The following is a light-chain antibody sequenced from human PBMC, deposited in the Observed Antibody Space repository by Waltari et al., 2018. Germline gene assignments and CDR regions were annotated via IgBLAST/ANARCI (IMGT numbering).Light chain of an antibody. CDR3: QQVHDYPYT. CDR1: QGISSS. V-gene: IGKV1-9*01. Sequence: LTQSPSSLSASVGDRVTITCRASQGISSSVAWYQQKPGKAPKLLIYSASSLQSGVPSRFGGSGSGTDFTLTIASLQPEDFATYYCQQVHDYPYTFGQGTRLEI. J-gene: IGKJ2*01. CDR2: SAS.